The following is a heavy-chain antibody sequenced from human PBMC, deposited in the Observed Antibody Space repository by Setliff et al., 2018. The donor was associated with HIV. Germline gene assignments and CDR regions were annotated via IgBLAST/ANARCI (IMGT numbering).Heavy chain of an antibody. CDR1: GYSFARYG. D-gene: IGHD6-19*01. V-gene: IGHV1-18*01. Sequence: ASVKVSCKASGYSFARYGLSWVRQAPGQGLEWMGWISGFNGHTKYAQSFQDRVAMTTEPATSTAYMEMRSLRSDDTAVYFCARVPYRSAWFSGGHDAFDIWGQGTMVTVSS. CDR2: ISGFNGHT. CDR3: ARVPYRSAWFSGGHDAFDI. J-gene: IGHJ3*02.